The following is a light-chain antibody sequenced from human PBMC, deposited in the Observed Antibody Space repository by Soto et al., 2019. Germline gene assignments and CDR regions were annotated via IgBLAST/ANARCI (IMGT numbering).Light chain of an antibody. V-gene: IGLV2-14*01. CDR1: SSDVGGYNY. CDR2: EVS. CDR3: SSSGV. Sequence: QSALTQPASVSGSPGQSITISCTGTSSDVGGYNYVSWYQQHPGKAPKLMIYEVSNRPSGFSNRFSGSKSGNTASLTISGLQAEDEADYYCSSSGVFGVWTKLTVL. J-gene: IGLJ3*02.